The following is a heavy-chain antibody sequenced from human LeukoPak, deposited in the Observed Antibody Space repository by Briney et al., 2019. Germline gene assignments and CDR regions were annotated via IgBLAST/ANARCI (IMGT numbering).Heavy chain of an antibody. J-gene: IGHJ4*02. CDR2: ITPSGRST. Sequence: GASVTVSYKASGYTFTSYYMHWVRQAPGQGLEWMGLITPSGRSTSYAQKFQGRVTMTRDTSTSTVYMELSSLRSEDTAVYYCERDPSPYGGNYYFDYWGQGTLVTVSS. V-gene: IGHV1-46*01. CDR1: GYTFTSYY. CDR3: ERDPSPYGGNYYFDY. D-gene: IGHD4-23*01.